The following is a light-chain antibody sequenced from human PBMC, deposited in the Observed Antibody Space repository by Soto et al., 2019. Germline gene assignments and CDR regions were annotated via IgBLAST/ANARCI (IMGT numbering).Light chain of an antibody. Sequence: DIQMTQSPSSLSASVGDRVTITCRASQTISRFLNWYQWKPGKAPKFLIHDASNLQSGVPTRFSGSGSGTDFTLTISSLQPEDFATYYCQQSFRTPPTFGQGTELEIK. CDR3: QQSFRTPPT. CDR2: DAS. V-gene: IGKV1-39*01. CDR1: QTISRF. J-gene: IGKJ2*01.